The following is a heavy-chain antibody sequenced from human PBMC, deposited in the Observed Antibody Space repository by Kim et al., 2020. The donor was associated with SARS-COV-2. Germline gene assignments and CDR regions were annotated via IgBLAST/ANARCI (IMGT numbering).Heavy chain of an antibody. D-gene: IGHD4-4*01. CDR2: IRSIPYGGTT. Sequence: GGSLRLSCTSSGFSLGDFALGWFRQAPGRGLEWVSFIRSIPYGGTTESAASLRGRFTVSRDDSNNIAYLHVNSLKTEDTAVYYCSRGRTGYRSARGGFYYSGMDVWGQGTTVTVSS. CDR3: SRGRTGYRSARGGFYYSGMDV. CDR1: GFSLGDFA. J-gene: IGHJ6*02. V-gene: IGHV3-49*03.